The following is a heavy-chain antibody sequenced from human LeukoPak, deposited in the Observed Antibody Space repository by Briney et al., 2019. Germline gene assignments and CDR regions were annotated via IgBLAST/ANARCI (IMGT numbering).Heavy chain of an antibody. D-gene: IGHD3-10*01. CDR1: GGTFSSYA. J-gene: IGHJ6*02. V-gene: IGHV1-8*02. CDR3: ARGGLMGDGSSQYYYYGMDV. CDR2: MNPNGGNT. Sequence: ASVKVSCKASGGTFSSYAISWVRQAPGQGLEWMGWMNPNGGNTGYAQKFQGRVTMTRNTSISTAYMELSSLRSEDTAVYYCARGGLMGDGSSQYYYYGMDVWGQGTTVTVSS.